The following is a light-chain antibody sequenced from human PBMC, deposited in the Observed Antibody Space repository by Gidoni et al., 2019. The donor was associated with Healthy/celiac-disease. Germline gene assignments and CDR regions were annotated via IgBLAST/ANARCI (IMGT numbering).Light chain of an antibody. V-gene: IGLV2-14*03. J-gene: IGLJ2*01. Sequence: QSALTQPASVSGSPGQSIPISCTGTSSDVGGYNYVSWYQQHPGKAPKFMIYDVSNRPSGGSKRFSGSKSGNTAYLTISGLQAEDEADYYCSSYTSSSTLVFGGGTKRTVL. CDR1: SSDVGGYNY. CDR2: DVS. CDR3: SSYTSSSTLV.